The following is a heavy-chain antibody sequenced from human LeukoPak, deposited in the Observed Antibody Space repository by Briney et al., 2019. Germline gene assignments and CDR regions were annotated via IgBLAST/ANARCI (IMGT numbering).Heavy chain of an antibody. D-gene: IGHD3-22*01. CDR1: GGTFSSYA. CDR2: ISAYNGNT. Sequence: ASVKVSCKASGGTFSSYAISWVRQAPGQGLEWMGWISAYNGNTNYAQKLQGRVTMTTDTSKSTAYMELRSMRSDDTDVYYCARDIRGLPHAFDIWGQGTMVTVSS. J-gene: IGHJ3*02. CDR3: ARDIRGLPHAFDI. V-gene: IGHV1-18*01.